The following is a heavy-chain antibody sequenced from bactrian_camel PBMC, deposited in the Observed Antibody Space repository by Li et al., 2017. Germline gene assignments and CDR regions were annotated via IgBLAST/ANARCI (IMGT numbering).Heavy chain of an antibody. CDR1: EYSVRATC. V-gene: IGHV3S53*01. CDR2: IRGDSTT. Sequence: HVQLVESGGGSVQAGGSLRLSCAASEYSVRATCMVWFRQAPGKEKEGVALIRGDSTTTYTDSVKGRFAISRDLPENTLYLEMNNLKPEDTGMYICAAGLVGYNCQASADFRYWGQGTQVTVS. D-gene: IGHD3*01. J-gene: IGHJ6*01. CDR3: AAGLVGYNCQASADFRY.